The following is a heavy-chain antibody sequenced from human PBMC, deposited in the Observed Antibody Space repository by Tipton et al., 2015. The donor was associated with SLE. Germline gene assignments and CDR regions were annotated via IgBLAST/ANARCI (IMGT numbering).Heavy chain of an antibody. CDR1: GGSISSGSYY. CDR2: IYYSGST. J-gene: IGHJ4*02. Sequence: TLSLTCTVSGGSISSGSYYWSWIRQPAGKGLEWIGYIYYSGSTNYNPSLKSRVTISVDTSKNQFSLKLSSVTAADTAVYYCARGTAEAYHDSSGLGYFDYWGQGTLVTVSS. D-gene: IGHD3-22*01. CDR3: ARGTAEAYHDSSGLGYFDY. V-gene: IGHV4-61*10.